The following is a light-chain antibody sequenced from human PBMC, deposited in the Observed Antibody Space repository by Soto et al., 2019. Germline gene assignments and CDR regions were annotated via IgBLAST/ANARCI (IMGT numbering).Light chain of an antibody. CDR1: SYNNGNNY. Sequence: QSVFTQPPSVSAAPGQKVTISCSGSSYNNGNNYISWYQQLPGTAPKLLIYENNKRPSGIPDRFSGSKSGTSATLGITGLQTGDEADYYCGTWDSSLSAQVFGGGTKLTVL. J-gene: IGLJ3*02. CDR3: GTWDSSLSAQV. V-gene: IGLV1-51*02. CDR2: ENN.